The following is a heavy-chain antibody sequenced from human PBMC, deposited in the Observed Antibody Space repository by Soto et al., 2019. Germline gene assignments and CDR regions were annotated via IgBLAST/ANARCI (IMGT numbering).Heavy chain of an antibody. CDR2: IYYSGST. D-gene: IGHD3-3*01. CDR1: GGSISSYY. V-gene: IGHV4-59*01. J-gene: IGHJ6*02. CDR3: AGGGGYYDFWSGSIAPGYYYYYGMDV. Sequence: SETLSLTCTVSGGSISSYYWSWIRQPPGKGLEWIGYIYYSGSTNYNPSLKSRVTISVDTSKNQFSLKLSSVTAADTAVYYCAGGGGYYDFWSGSIAPGYYYYYGMDVWGQGTTVTVSS.